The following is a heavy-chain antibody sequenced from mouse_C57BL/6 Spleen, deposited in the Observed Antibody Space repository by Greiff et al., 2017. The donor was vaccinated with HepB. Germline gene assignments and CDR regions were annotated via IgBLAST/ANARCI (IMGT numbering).Heavy chain of an antibody. J-gene: IGHJ4*01. CDR3: ARYSHYYAMDY. Sequence: EVQLVESGPELVKPGASVKISCKASGYSFTGYYMNWVKQSPEKSLEWIGEINPSTGGTTYNQKFKAKATLTVDKSSSTAYMQLKSLTSEDSAVYCCARYSHYYAMDYWGQGTSVTVSS. V-gene: IGHV1-42*01. CDR1: GYSFTGYY. CDR2: INPSTGGT.